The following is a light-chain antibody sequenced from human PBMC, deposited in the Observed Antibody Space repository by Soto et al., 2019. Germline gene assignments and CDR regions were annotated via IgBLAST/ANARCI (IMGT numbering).Light chain of an antibody. J-gene: IGKJ4*01. CDR2: GTS. Sequence: DVQMTQSPSSLSASIGDRVTLTCRASQNIAEFLNWYQVKSDKGPKLLIYGTSTLQSGVPSRFSGGGSGTEFTITISNLHPEDFAVYYCQQFYSPVLSFGGGTRVELK. V-gene: IGKV1-39*01. CDR1: QNIAEF. CDR3: QQFYSPVLS.